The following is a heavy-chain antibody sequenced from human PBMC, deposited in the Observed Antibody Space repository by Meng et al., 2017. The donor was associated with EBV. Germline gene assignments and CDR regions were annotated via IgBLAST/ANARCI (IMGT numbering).Heavy chain of an antibody. J-gene: IGHJ5*02. D-gene: IGHD4-11*01. CDR2: IYYTGST. Sequence: QVQLQESGPGLVKPSGXLSLTCXVSGGSVNNESYYCGWIRQPPGKGLEYIGYIYYTGSTNYNSSLKSRVTISLDKSKNQFSLKLTSLTAADTAIYYCARGDYTNYPRWFDTWGQGTLVTVSS. CDR1: GGSVNNESYY. CDR3: ARGDYTNYPRWFDT. V-gene: IGHV4-61*01.